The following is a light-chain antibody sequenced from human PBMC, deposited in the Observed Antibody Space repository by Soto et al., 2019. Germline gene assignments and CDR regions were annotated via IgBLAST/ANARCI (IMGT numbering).Light chain of an antibody. Sequence: EILLTQSPATLSLAPGERATLSCRASRSVSSYLAWYQQKPGQAPRLLIYDASNRATGIPARFSGSGSGTDFTLTISSLEPEDFAVYYCQQRSNWPPEYTFGQGTKVDIK. V-gene: IGKV3-11*01. CDR1: RSVSSY. CDR2: DAS. CDR3: QQRSNWPPEYT. J-gene: IGKJ2*01.